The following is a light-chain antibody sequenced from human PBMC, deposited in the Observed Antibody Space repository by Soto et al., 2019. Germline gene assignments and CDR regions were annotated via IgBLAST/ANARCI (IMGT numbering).Light chain of an antibody. CDR2: DTS. J-gene: IGKJ2*01. CDR3: QQYLIAPLT. CDR1: QSVFSSSAKRDY. V-gene: IGKV4-1*01. Sequence: DIVMTQSPDSLAVSLGERATINCKSSQSVFSSSAKRDYLAWFQQKAGQAPKTLIYDTSTREPGVPGRFSGSGSGTEFTLTITNLQAEDVATYYCQQYLIAPLTFGQGTKVEIK.